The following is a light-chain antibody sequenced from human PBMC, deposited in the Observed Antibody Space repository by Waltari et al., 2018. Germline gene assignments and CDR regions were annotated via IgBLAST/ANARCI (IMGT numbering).Light chain of an antibody. CDR2: NNN. V-gene: IGLV1-44*01. CDR1: YPHLALKT. J-gene: IGLJ3*02. CDR3: AAWFDSLNAWV. Sequence: QSVLTQPPSASGTPGQGVTISCSGTYPHLALKTLNRYLQHPATAPKLLIYNNNQRPSGIPARFSASKSGTSASLAISGLQSEDEADYYCAAWFDSLNAWVFAGGTKLTVL.